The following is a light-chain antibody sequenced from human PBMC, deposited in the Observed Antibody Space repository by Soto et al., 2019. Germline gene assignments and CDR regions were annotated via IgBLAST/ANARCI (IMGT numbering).Light chain of an antibody. V-gene: IGKV3-11*01. CDR1: QSVSSY. Sequence: EIVLTQSPATLSLSPGERATLSCRASQSVSSYLAWYQQKPGQAHRLLIYDASNRATGIPARFSGSGSGTDFTLTISSLEPEDFAVYYCQHRSNWPPYTFGQGTKVEIK. CDR3: QHRSNWPPYT. CDR2: DAS. J-gene: IGKJ2*01.